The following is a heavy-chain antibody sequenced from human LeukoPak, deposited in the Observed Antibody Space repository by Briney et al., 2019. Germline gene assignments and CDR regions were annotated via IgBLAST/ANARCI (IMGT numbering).Heavy chain of an antibody. D-gene: IGHD1-1*01. CDR1: GGSVSSGSYY. V-gene: IGHV4-61*01. J-gene: IGHJ5*02. Sequence: PSETLSLTCTVSGGSVSSGSYYWSWIRQPPGKGLGWIGYIYYSGSTNYSPSLKSRVTISVDTSKNQFSLKLSSVTAADTAVYYCARDLNWNAGQFDPWGQGTLVTVSS. CDR2: IYYSGST. CDR3: ARDLNWNAGQFDP.